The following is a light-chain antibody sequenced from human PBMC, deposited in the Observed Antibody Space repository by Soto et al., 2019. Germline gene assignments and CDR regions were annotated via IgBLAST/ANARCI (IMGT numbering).Light chain of an antibody. Sequence: EIVLTQSPGTLSLSPGERATLSCRASQSVSSSYLAWYQQKPGQAPTLLIYEASTRATGVPARFSGSGSGTEFTLTISSLQSEDFAIYYCQQSHNYMYTFGQGTKLEIK. J-gene: IGKJ2*01. CDR2: EAS. V-gene: IGKV3-15*01. CDR3: QQSHNYMYT. CDR1: QSVSSSY.